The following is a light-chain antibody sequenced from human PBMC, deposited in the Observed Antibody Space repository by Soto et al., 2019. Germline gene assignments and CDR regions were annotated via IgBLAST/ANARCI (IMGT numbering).Light chain of an antibody. Sequence: EIVLTQSPGTLSLSPGERATLSCRASQSVSSSYLAWYQQKPGQAPRLLISGVSSRATGIPDRFSGSGSGTDFILTISRVEPEDFAVYYCQQYGSSPTTFGQGTKVDIK. J-gene: IGKJ1*01. CDR2: GVS. CDR3: QQYGSSPTT. CDR1: QSVSSSY. V-gene: IGKV3-20*01.